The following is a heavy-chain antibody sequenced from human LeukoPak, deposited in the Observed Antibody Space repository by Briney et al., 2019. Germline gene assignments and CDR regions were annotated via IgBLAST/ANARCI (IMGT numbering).Heavy chain of an antibody. CDR2: INHSGST. CDR3: ARGRLWVRGNNWFDP. V-gene: IGHV4-34*01. CDR1: GGSFSGYY. D-gene: IGHD3-10*01. Sequence: SETLSLTCAVYGGSFSGYYWSWIRQPPGKGLEWIGEINHSGSTNYNPSLKSRVTISVDTSKNQFSPKLSSVTAADTAVYYCARGRLWVRGNNWFDPWGQGTLVTVSS. J-gene: IGHJ5*02.